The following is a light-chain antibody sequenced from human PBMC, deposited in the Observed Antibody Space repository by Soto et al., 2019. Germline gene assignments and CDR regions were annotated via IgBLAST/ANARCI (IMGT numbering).Light chain of an antibody. V-gene: IGKV1-5*01. CDR3: QQYNSYPWT. Sequence: TQSPATLSLSVGDRVTITCRASQSISSWLAWYQQKPGKAPKLLIYDASSLESGVPSRFSGSGSGTEFTLTISSLQPDDFATYYCQQYNSYPWTFGQGTKVDIK. CDR1: QSISSW. J-gene: IGKJ1*01. CDR2: DAS.